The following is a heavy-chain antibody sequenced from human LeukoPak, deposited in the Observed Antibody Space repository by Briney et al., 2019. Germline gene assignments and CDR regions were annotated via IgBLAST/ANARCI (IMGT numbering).Heavy chain of an antibody. J-gene: IGHJ6*03. V-gene: IGHV1-46*01. CDR3: ARVAAEVVGVPGAIGFGWLRRDYYYMDV. CDR1: GYTFTSYY. D-gene: IGHD2-2*02. Sequence: ASVKVSCKASGYTFTSYYMHWVRQAPGEGLEWMGIINPSGGSTSYAQKFQGRVTMTGDMSTSTVYMELSSLRSEDTAVYYCARVAAEVVGVPGAIGFGWLRRDYYYMDVWGKGTTVTVSS. CDR2: INPSGGST.